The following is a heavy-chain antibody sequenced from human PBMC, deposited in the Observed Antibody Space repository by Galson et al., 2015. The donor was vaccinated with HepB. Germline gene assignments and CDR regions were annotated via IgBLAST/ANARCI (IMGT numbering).Heavy chain of an antibody. CDR1: GGSVSNYNYY. J-gene: IGHJ5*02. Sequence: ETLSLTCTVSGGSVSNYNYYWTWIRQPPGEGLEWIGSIYYTGSAYYNPSLKSRVTVSVDTSKNHFSLSLTSVTAADPAIYYCARNGDSGDFVSWFDPWGQGTLVTVSS. V-gene: IGHV4-39*02. CDR3: ARNGDSGDFVSWFDP. D-gene: IGHD4-17*01. CDR2: IYYTGSA.